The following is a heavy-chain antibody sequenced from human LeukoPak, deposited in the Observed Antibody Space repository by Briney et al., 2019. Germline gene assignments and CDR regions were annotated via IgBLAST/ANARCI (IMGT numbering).Heavy chain of an antibody. CDR1: GGTFSSYA. CDR3: ASYFLVDYYGMDV. D-gene: IGHD1-26*01. V-gene: IGHV1-69*04. CDR2: IIPILGIA. J-gene: IGHJ6*02. Sequence: SVKVSCKASGGTFSSYAISWVRQAPGQGLEWMGRIIPILGIANYAQKFQGRVTITADKSTSTAYMELSSLRSEDTAVYYCASYFLVDYYGMDVWGQGTTVTVSS.